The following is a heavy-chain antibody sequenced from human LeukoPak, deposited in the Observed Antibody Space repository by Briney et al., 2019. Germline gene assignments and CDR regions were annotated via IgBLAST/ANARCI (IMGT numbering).Heavy chain of an antibody. D-gene: IGHD3-22*01. Sequence: GGSLRLSCAASGFTFSSYGMHWVRQAPGKGLEWVAVISYDGINKYYADSVKGRFTISGDNSKNTLYLQMNSLRAEDTAVYYCARDSRAGYYDSSGYEDFDYWGQGTLVTVSS. V-gene: IGHV3-30*03. CDR2: ISYDGINK. CDR1: GFTFSSYG. CDR3: ARDSRAGYYDSSGYEDFDY. J-gene: IGHJ4*02.